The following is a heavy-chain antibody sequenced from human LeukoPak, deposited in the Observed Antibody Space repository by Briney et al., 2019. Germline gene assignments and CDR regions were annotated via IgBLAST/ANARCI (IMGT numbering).Heavy chain of an antibody. CDR3: ARTRYNSGGGDY. J-gene: IGHJ4*02. CDR1: GFTFSDYG. Sequence: TGGSLRLSCAVSGFTFSDYGMHWVRQAPGKGLEWVAVIWYDGTNKCYADSVEGRFTISRDNSKNTLYLQMNSLRAEDTAVYYCARTRYNSGGGDYWGQGTPVTVSP. D-gene: IGHD6-25*01. CDR2: IWYDGTNK. V-gene: IGHV3-33*01.